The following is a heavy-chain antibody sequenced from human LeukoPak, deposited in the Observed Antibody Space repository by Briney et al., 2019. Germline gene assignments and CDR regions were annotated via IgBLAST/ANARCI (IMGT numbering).Heavy chain of an antibody. J-gene: IGHJ4*02. Sequence: SETLSLTCGVSGGSITNTNYWTWVRQPPGKGLEWIGEINHSGSTNYNPSLKSRVTISVDTSKNQFSLKLSSVTAADTAVYYCARVSSGYYYEFDYWGQGTLVTVSS. CDR2: INHSGST. V-gene: IGHV4-4*02. CDR3: ARVSSGYYYEFDY. CDR1: GGSITNTNY. D-gene: IGHD3-22*01.